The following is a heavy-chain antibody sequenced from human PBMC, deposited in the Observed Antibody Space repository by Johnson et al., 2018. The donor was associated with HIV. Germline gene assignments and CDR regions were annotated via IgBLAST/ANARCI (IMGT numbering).Heavy chain of an antibody. D-gene: IGHD6-13*01. CDR3: AKEEGLAAAGTGEAFDI. CDR2: IYSGGST. V-gene: IGHV3-66*01. J-gene: IGHJ3*02. CDR1: GFTFSRYA. Sequence: VQLVESGGGVVQPGRSLRLSCAASGFTFSRYAMSWVRQAPGKGLEWVSVIYSGGSTYYADSVKGRFTISRDNSKNTLYLQMNSLRVEDTAVYYCAKEEGLAAAGTGEAFDIWGQGTMVTVSS.